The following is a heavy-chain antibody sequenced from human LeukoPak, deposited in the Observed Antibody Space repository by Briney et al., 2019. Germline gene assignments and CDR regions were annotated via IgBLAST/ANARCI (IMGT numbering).Heavy chain of an antibody. V-gene: IGHV4-34*01. CDR1: GGSFSGYH. J-gene: IGHJ4*02. CDR2: INHSGST. Sequence: SETLSLTCSIYGGSFSGYHWSWIRQPPGKGLEWIGEINHSGSTDYNPSLKTLFTISVDTSKNQFSLRLSSVIAADTAVYYCARVDLAYCSSTSCSFFDYWGQGTLVTVSS. CDR3: ARVDLAYCSSTSCSFFDY. D-gene: IGHD2-2*01.